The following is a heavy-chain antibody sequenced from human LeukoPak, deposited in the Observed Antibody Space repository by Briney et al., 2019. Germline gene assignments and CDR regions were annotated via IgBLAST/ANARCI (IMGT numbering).Heavy chain of an antibody. J-gene: IGHJ4*02. CDR3: ARVAYYYGSGSYYDY. D-gene: IGHD3-10*01. CDR1: GGSISSYY. V-gene: IGHV4-59*01. Sequence: SSETLSLTCTVSGGSISSYYWSWIRQPPGKGLEWIGYIYYSGSTNYNPSLKSRVTISVDTSKNQFSLKLSSVTAADTAVYYCARVAYYYGSGSYYDYWGQGTLVTVSS. CDR2: IYYSGST.